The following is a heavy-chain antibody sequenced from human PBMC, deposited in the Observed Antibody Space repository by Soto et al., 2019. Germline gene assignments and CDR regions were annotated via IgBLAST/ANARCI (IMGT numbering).Heavy chain of an antibody. J-gene: IGHJ6*02. CDR2: ISSSGSTI. CDR3: ARGEIRITMIVLDYGMDV. CDR1: GFTFSDYY. D-gene: IGHD3-22*01. V-gene: IGHV3-11*01. Sequence: PGGSLRLSCAASGFTFSDYYMSWIRQAPGKGLEWVSYISSSGSTIYYADSVKGRFTISRDNAKNSLYLQMNSLRAEDTAVYYCARGEIRITMIVLDYGMDVWGQGTTVTVSS.